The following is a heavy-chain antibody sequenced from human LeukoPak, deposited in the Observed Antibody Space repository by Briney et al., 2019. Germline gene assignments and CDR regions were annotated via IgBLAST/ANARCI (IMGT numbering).Heavy chain of an antibody. CDR3: ASLDTAMDYYYYGMDV. D-gene: IGHD5-18*01. J-gene: IGHJ6*02. CDR1: GGTFSSYA. V-gene: IGHV1-69*04. CDR2: IIPILGIA. Sequence: ASVKVSCKASGGTFSSYAISRVRQAPGQGLEWMGRIIPILGIANYAQKFQGRVTITADKSTSTAYMELSSLRSEDTAVYYCASLDTAMDYYYYGMDVWGQGTTVTVSS.